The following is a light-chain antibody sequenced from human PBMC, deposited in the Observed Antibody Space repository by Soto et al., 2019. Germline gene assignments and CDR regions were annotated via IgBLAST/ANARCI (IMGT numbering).Light chain of an antibody. CDR2: KAS. J-gene: IGKJ1*01. V-gene: IGKV1-5*03. Sequence: DSQMTQSPSTLSASVGDRVTITCRASQSISSWLAWYQQKPGKAPKLLIYKASSLESGVPSRFSGSGSGTEFTLTISSLQSEDFAVYYCQQYLNWLTWTFGQGTKVDI. CDR3: QQYLNWLTWT. CDR1: QSISSW.